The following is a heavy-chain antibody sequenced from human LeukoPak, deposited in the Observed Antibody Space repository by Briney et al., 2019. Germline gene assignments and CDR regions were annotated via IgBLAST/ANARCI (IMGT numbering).Heavy chain of an antibody. D-gene: IGHD4-17*01. CDR3: ARTPAGDSVFRVYYNYMDV. J-gene: IGHJ6*03. Sequence: PSETLSLTCSVSGGSISSTNYYWVWIRQPPAKGMEWVATMYNGGSAHYNPSLTSRVTIVVDTSKNQFSLKVSSVTAADTAVYFCARTPAGDSVFRVYYNYMDVWGKGTTVTVSS. CDR1: GGSISSTNYY. V-gene: IGHV4-39*01. CDR2: MYNGGSA.